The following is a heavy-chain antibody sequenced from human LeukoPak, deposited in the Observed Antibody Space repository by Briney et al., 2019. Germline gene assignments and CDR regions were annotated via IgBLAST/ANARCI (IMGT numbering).Heavy chain of an antibody. Sequence: GGSLRLSCAASGFTFSSYAMHWVRQAPGKGLEWVAVISYDGSNKYYADSVKGRFTISRDNSKNTLYLQMNSLRAEDTAVYYCAREGKAARPSDYWGQGTLVTVSS. V-gene: IGHV3-30*04. CDR1: GFTFSSYA. J-gene: IGHJ4*02. CDR3: AREGKAARPSDY. D-gene: IGHD6-6*01. CDR2: ISYDGSNK.